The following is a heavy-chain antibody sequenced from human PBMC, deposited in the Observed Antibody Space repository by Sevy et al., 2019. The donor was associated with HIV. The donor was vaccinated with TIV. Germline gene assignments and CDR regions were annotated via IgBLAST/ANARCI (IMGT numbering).Heavy chain of an antibody. J-gene: IGHJ3*02. CDR2: ISAYNGNT. V-gene: IGHV1-18*01. D-gene: IGHD3-10*01. CDR1: GYTFTSYG. Sequence: ASVKVSCKASGYTFTSYGISWVRQAPGQGLEWMGWISAYNGNTNYAQKLQGRVTMTTDTSTSTAYMELRSLRSDDTAVCYCARDLATIWFGELLSPGAFDIWGQGTMVTVSS. CDR3: ARDLATIWFGELLSPGAFDI.